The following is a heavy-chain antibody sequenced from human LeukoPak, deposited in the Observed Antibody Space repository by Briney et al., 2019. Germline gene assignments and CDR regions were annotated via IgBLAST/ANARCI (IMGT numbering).Heavy chain of an antibody. CDR3: AFDYYDSSGYSDY. Sequence: SVKVSCKASGGTSSSYTISWVRQAPGQGLEWMGRIIPILGIANYAQKFQGRVTITADKPTSTAYMELSSLRSEDTAVYYCAFDYYDSSGYSDYWGQGTLVTVSS. D-gene: IGHD3-22*01. J-gene: IGHJ4*02. CDR2: IIPILGIA. V-gene: IGHV1-69*02. CDR1: GGTSSSYT.